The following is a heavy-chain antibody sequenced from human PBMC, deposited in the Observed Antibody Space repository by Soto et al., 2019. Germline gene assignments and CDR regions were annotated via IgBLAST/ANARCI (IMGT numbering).Heavy chain of an antibody. V-gene: IGHV3-7*01. J-gene: IGHJ6*02. CDR2: IKQDGSEK. CDR3: AILYYYYGMDV. CDR1: GFTFSSYW. Sequence: EVQLVESGGGLVQPGGSLRLSCAASGFTFSSYWLSWVRQAPGKGLEWVANIKQDGSEKYYVDSVKGRFTISRDNAKNSLYLQMNSLRAEDTAVYYCAILYYYYGMDVWGQGTTVTVSS.